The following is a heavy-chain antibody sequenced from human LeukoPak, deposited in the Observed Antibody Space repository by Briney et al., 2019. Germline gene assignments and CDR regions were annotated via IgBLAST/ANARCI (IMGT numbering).Heavy chain of an antibody. CDR1: GGSINRYY. Sequence: SETLSLTCSVSGGSINRYYWSWIRQPAGKGLEWIGRIYSSGDTNYNTSLKSRVILSIDTSKKQFSLKLNSVTAADTALYYCAREQSGDYAFDYWRQGILVTVSS. J-gene: IGHJ4*02. CDR2: IYSSGDT. D-gene: IGHD4-17*01. CDR3: AREQSGDYAFDY. V-gene: IGHV4-4*07.